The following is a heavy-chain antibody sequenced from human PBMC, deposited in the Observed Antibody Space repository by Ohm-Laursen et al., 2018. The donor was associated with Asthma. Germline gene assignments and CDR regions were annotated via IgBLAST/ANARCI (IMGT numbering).Heavy chain of an antibody. CDR1: GFTFSSYG. D-gene: IGHD6-13*01. CDR3: ANHLPGIAAPFDY. CDR2: ISGSGGST. Sequence: SLRLSCAASGFTFSSYGMHWVRQAPGKGLEWVSAISGSGGSTYYADSVKGRFTISRDNSKNTLYLQMNSLRAEDTAVYYCANHLPGIAAPFDYWGQGTLVTVSS. J-gene: IGHJ4*02. V-gene: IGHV3-23*01.